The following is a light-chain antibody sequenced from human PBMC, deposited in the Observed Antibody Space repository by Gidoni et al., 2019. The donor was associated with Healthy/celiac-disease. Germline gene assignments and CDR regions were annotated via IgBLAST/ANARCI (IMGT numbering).Light chain of an antibody. CDR2: AAS. CDR1: QSISSY. CDR3: QQSYSTPRT. Sequence: DIQMTQSPSSLSASVGDRVTITCRASQSISSYLNWYQQKPGKAPKLLIYAASSLQSGVPSRFSGSGSWTDFTLTISSLQPEDFATYYCQQSYSTPRTFGQGTKVELK. V-gene: IGKV1-39*01. J-gene: IGKJ1*01.